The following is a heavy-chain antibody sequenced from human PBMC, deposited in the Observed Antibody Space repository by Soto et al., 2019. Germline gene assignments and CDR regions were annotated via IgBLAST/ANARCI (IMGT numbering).Heavy chain of an antibody. J-gene: IGHJ4*02. CDR1: GFTFSSYS. CDR3: TRALSGRYSPDY. Sequence: EVQLVESGGGLVQPGGSLRLSCASSGFTFSSYSMNWVRQAPGKGLEWISYITTTGSSIYHADSVKGRFTVSRDNAQNALYLQMNRLTDEDTAVYYCTRALSGRYSPDYWGQGTLVTVSS. CDR2: ITTTGSSI. V-gene: IGHV3-48*02. D-gene: IGHD1-26*01.